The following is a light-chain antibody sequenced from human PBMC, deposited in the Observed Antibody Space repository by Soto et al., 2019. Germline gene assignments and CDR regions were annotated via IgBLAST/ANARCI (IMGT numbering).Light chain of an antibody. Sequence: TVLTQSPGTLSLSPGERATLSCRASQSVSSSYLAWYQQKPGQAPRLLIYGASSRATGIPDRFSGSGSGTDFTLTISRLEPEDFAVYYCQQYDSSLCTFGQGTKVEIK. CDR2: GAS. J-gene: IGKJ1*01. V-gene: IGKV3-20*01. CDR3: QQYDSSLCT. CDR1: QSVSSSY.